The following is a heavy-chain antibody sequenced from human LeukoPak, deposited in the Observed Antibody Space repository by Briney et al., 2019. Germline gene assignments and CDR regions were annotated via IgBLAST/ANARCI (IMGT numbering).Heavy chain of an antibody. CDR1: GYTFTGYY. CDR2: INPNSGGT. CDR3: ARGPHGGSYRYFDY. V-gene: IGHV1-2*02. Sequence: ASVKVCCKASGYTFTGYYMHWVRQAPGQGLEWMGWINPNSGGTNYAQKFQGRVTMTRDTSISTAYMELSRLRSDDTAVYYCARGPHGGSYRYFDYWGQGTLVTVSS. D-gene: IGHD1-26*01. J-gene: IGHJ4*02.